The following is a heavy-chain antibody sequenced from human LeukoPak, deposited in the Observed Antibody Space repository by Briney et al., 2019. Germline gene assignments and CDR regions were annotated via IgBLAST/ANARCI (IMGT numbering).Heavy chain of an antibody. V-gene: IGHV3-9*01. CDR1: GFTFDDYA. CDR3: AKVLPPLNYGSGSYDY. D-gene: IGHD3-10*01. J-gene: IGHJ4*02. Sequence: GGSLRLSCAASGFTFDDYAMHWVRQAPGKGLEWVSGISWNSGSIGYADSVKGRFTISRDNANNSLYLQMNSLRAEDTALYFCAKVLPPLNYGSGSYDYWGQGTLVTVSS. CDR2: ISWNSGSI.